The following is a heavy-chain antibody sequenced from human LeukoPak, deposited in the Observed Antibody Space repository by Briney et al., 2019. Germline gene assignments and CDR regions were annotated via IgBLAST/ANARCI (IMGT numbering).Heavy chain of an antibody. CDR1: GFTFSSYA. Sequence: EGSLRLSCAASGFTFSSYAMSWVRQAPGKGLEWVSSISGSGISTYYSDSVKGRFTISRDNSKNTLYLQMNSLRAEDTAVYYCAKGDNDILTGYYNSFDYWGQGTLVTVSS. D-gene: IGHD3-9*01. J-gene: IGHJ4*02. V-gene: IGHV3-23*01. CDR3: AKGDNDILTGYYNSFDY. CDR2: ISGSGIST.